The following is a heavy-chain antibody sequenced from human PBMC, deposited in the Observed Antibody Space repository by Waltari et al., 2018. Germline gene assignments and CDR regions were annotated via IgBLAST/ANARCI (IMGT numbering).Heavy chain of an antibody. CDR1: GGSFSGSY. CDR3: AAGNRGALPF. D-gene: IGHD3-10*01. CDR2: SNHRGGT. Sequence: QVQLQQWGPGLLKPSETLSLTCPAHGGSFSGSYWTWIRQSSGKGREWIGESNHRGGTSDNPSLRSRLTILQYTSKNHFSLKLTSVTAADTAEYFCAAGNRGALPFWGQGTVVTVSS. J-gene: IGHJ4*02. V-gene: IGHV4-34*02.